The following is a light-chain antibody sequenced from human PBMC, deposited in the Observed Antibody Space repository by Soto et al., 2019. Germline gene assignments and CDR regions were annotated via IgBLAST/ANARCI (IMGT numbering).Light chain of an antibody. CDR1: NTDIGGHKY. J-gene: IGLJ1*01. V-gene: IGLV2-8*01. CDR2: EVS. CDR3: SSYAPGRIYV. Sequence: QSALTQPPSASGSPGQSVTISCTGTNTDIGGHKYVSWYQHHPGKAPKLLIYEVSERPSGVPDRFSGSKSGNAASLTVSGLQADDEAMYYCSSYAPGRIYVFGSGTKLTVL.